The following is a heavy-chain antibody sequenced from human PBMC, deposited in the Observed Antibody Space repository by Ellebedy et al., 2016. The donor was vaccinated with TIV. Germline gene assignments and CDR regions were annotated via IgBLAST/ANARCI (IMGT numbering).Heavy chain of an antibody. J-gene: IGHJ4*02. V-gene: IGHV3-7*01. CDR2: IKFDGSEK. Sequence: GESLKISXAVSGLIVNNYWMSWVRQAPGKGLEWVARIKFDGSEKQYVDSVKGRFTISRDNAKSSLYLQMNSLRVEDTAVYYCARSASGDNGGKFDYWGQGTLVTVSS. D-gene: IGHD4-17*01. CDR1: GLIVNNYW. CDR3: ARSASGDNGGKFDY.